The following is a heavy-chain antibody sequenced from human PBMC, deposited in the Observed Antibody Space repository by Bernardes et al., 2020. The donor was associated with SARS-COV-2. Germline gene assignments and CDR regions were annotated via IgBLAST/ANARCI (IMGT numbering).Heavy chain of an antibody. CDR2: IYIGGST. V-gene: IGHV3-53*01. CDR3: AFSSSEQLVPFDY. D-gene: IGHD6-6*01. Sequence: GGTLRLSCAASGFTVSSDYMSWVRKGPGKGLEWVSVIYIGGSTYYADSVKGRFTISRDNSKNTLYLQMNSLRAEDTAVYYCAFSSSEQLVPFDYWGQGTLVTVSS. CDR1: GFTVSSDY. J-gene: IGHJ4*02.